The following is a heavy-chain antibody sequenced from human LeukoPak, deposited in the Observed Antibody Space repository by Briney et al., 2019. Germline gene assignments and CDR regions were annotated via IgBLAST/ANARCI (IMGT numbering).Heavy chain of an antibody. J-gene: IGHJ3*02. Sequence: ASVKVSCTVSGYTLTELSIHWVRQAPGKGLEWMGGFDPEDGETIYAQKFQGRVTMTEDTSTDTAYMELSSLRSEDTAVYYCATAPNWNPGNAFDIWGQGTMVTVSS. D-gene: IGHD1-20*01. CDR3: ATAPNWNPGNAFDI. V-gene: IGHV1-24*01. CDR1: GYTLTELS. CDR2: FDPEDGET.